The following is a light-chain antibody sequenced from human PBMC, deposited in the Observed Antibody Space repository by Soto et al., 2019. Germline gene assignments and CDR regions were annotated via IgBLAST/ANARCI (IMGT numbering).Light chain of an antibody. CDR2: AAS. CDR1: EGISSY. Sequence: AIRMTQSPSSFSASTGDRVTITCRASEGISSYLAWYRLKPGKAPKLLIYAASTLQSGGPSRFRGSGSGTYFTLTLSCRQSGDCATYSCQRYYLPGTFGQGTKGEI. CDR3: QRYYLPGT. J-gene: IGKJ1*01. V-gene: IGKV1-8*01.